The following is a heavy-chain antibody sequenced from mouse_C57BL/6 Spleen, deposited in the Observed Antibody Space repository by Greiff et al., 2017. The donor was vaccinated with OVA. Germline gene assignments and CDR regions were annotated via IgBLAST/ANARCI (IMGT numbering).Heavy chain of an antibody. CDR2: IDPSDSYT. V-gene: IGHV1-69*01. CDR1: GYTFTSYW. CDR3: ASTTVVATDWYFDG. Sequence: QVQLQQPGAELVMPGASVKLSCKASGYTFTSYWMHWVKQRPGQGLEWIGEIDPSDSYTNYNQKFKGKSTLTVDKSSSTAYMQLSSLTSEDSAVYYCASTTVVATDWYFDGWGTGTTVTVAS. D-gene: IGHD1-1*01. J-gene: IGHJ1*03.